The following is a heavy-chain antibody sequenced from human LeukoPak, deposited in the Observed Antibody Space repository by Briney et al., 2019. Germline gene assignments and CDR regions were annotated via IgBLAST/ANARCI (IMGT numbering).Heavy chain of an antibody. D-gene: IGHD3-3*01. CDR1: GYTFTSYA. Sequence: ASVRVSCKASGYTFTSYAMNWARQAPGQGVEWMGWINTKTGNPTYAQGFTGRFVFSLATSVSTAYLQISSLKAEDTAVYYCARGVYYDFWSGYHARYYYYYMDVWGKGTTVTVSS. CDR3: ARGVYYDFWSGYHARYYYYYMDV. CDR2: INTKTGNP. V-gene: IGHV7-4-1*02. J-gene: IGHJ6*03.